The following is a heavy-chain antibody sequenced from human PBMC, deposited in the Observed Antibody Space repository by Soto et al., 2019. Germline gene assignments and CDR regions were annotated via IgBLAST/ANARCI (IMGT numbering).Heavy chain of an antibody. CDR1: GFNFPTFW. CDR3: ASWDYYDSSGYYHDY. CDR2: IYSDDSDT. J-gene: IGHJ4*02. Sequence: PGESLKISCKHSGFNFPTFWIAWVRQMPGKGLEWMGTIYSDDSDTRYSPSFQGQVTISADKSISTAYLQWSSLKASDTAMYYCASWDYYDSSGYYHDYWGQGTLVTVSS. V-gene: IGHV5-51*01. D-gene: IGHD3-22*01.